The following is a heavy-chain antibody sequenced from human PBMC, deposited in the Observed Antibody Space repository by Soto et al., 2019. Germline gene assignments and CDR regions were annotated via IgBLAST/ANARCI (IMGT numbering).Heavy chain of an antibody. CDR1: GFTFSTYA. D-gene: IGHD3-10*01. V-gene: IGHV3-30-3*01. CDR2: ISYDGSNE. CDR3: ARGTAGHYNXGTLRD. Sequence: GGSLRLSCAASGFTFSTYAMHWVRQAPGKGLEWVAVISYDGSNEYYVYSVKGRVTISRDNSKNTLYLQMNSLREEDTAVYYCARGTAGHYNXGTLRDWGQGTXVXV. J-gene: IGHJ4*02.